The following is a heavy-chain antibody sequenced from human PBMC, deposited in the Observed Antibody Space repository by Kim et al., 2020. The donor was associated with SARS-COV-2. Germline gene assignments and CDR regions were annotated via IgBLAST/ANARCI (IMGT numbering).Heavy chain of an antibody. D-gene: IGHD1-26*01. Sequence: ASVKVSCKASGYTFTSYGISWVRQAPGQGLEWMGWISAYNGNTNYAQKLQGRVTMTTDTSTSTAYMELRSLRSDYTAVYYCARVQGSGSYSMGAFDIWGQGTMVTVSS. V-gene: IGHV1-18*01. CDR1: GYTFTSYG. CDR3: ARVQGSGSYSMGAFDI. CDR2: ISAYNGNT. J-gene: IGHJ3*02.